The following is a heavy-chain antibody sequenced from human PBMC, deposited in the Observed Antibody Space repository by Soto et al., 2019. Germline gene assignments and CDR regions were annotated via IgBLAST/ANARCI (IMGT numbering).Heavy chain of an antibody. D-gene: IGHD3-9*01. CDR2: IYYSGST. CDR3: ARVTTYYDILTGYYPPRGMDV. CDR1: GGSISSGDYY. V-gene: IGHV4-30-4*01. Sequence: SETLSLTCTVSGGSISSGDYYWSWIRQPPGKGLEWIGYIYYSGSTYYNPSLKSRVTISVDTSKNQFSLKLSSVTAADTAVYYCARVTTYYDILTGYYPPRGMDVWGQGTTVTAP. J-gene: IGHJ6*02.